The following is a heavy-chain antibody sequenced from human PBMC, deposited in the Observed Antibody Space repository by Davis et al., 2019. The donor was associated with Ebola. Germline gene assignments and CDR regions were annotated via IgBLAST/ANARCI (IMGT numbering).Heavy chain of an antibody. CDR2: INHSGST. D-gene: IGHD1-26*01. CDR3: ARVGGLGSSYLEAFDI. V-gene: IGHV4-34*01. Sequence: SETLSLTCAVYGGSFSGYYWSWIRQPPGKGLEWIGEINHSGSTNYNPSLKSRVTISVDAPKDQFSLKLTSVTAADTAIYFCARVGGLGSSYLEAFDIWGQGSMVTVFS. CDR1: GGSFSGYY. J-gene: IGHJ3*02.